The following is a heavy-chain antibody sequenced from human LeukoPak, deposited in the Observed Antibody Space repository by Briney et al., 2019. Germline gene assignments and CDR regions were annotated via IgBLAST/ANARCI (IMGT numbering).Heavy chain of an antibody. Sequence: GGSLRLSCAASGFTFSSYWMSWVRQAPGKGLEWVANIKQDGSEKYYVDSVKGRFTISRDNAKNSLYLQMNSLRAEDTAVYYCARFKMVTDDAFDIWGQGTMVTVSS. CDR2: IKQDGSEK. J-gene: IGHJ3*02. D-gene: IGHD2-21*02. CDR3: ARFKMVTDDAFDI. V-gene: IGHV3-7*01. CDR1: GFTFSSYW.